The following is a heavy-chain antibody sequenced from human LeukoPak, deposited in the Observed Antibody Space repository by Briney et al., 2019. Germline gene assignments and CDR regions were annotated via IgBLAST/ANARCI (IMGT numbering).Heavy chain of an antibody. CDR3: ARDRYYYGSGGYYNGFFYYYMDV. CDR2: ISAYNGNT. V-gene: IGHV1-18*01. D-gene: IGHD3-10*01. J-gene: IGHJ6*03. Sequence: ASVKVSCKASGYTFTSYGISWVRQAPGQGLEWMGWISAYNGNTNYAQKPQGRVTMTTDTSTSTAYMELRSLRSDDTAVYYCARDRYYYGSGGYYNGFFYYYMDVWGKGTTVTVSS. CDR1: GYTFTSYG.